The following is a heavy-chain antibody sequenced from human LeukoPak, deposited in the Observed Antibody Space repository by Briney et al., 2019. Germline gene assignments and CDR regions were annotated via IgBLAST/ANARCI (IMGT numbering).Heavy chain of an antibody. CDR3: AQSLGSGDY. Sequence: SETLSLTCTASGGSISSSSYYRGWIRQPPGKGLEWIGSIYYSGSTYYNPSLKSRVTISVDTSKNQFSLKLSSVTAADTAVYYCAQSLGSGDYWGQGTLVTVSS. CDR2: IYYSGST. V-gene: IGHV4-39*01. D-gene: IGHD3-10*01. J-gene: IGHJ4*02. CDR1: GGSISSSSYY.